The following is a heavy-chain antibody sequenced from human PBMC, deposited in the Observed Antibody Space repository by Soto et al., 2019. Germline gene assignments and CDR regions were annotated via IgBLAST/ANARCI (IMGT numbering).Heavy chain of an antibody. CDR1: GGSFSGYH. J-gene: IGHJ4*01. D-gene: IGHD1-26*01. V-gene: IGHV4-34*02. Sequence: QVQVQQWGAGLLKPSETLSLTCTVYGGSFSGYHWGWIRQPPGKGLEYIGEIYPSGIIDYSPSLKSRVTISVDTSKNQFSLKLSSVTAADTAVYYCTRGWDRWGHGTLVTVSS. CDR3: TRGWDR. CDR2: IYPSGII.